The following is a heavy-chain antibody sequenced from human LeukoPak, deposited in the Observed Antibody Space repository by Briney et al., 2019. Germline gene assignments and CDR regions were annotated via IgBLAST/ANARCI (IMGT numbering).Heavy chain of an antibody. CDR2: IKHDGSEK. J-gene: IGHJ4*02. D-gene: IGHD1-26*01. CDR3: ARAREVGATHLRTGV. V-gene: IGHV3-7*01. Sequence: GGSLRLSCAASGFTFSSYWMSWVRQAPGKALEWVANIKHDGSEKYYVDSVKGRFTISRDNAKSSLYLQMNSLRAEDTAVYYCARAREVGATHLRTGVWGQGTLVTVSS. CDR1: GFTFSSYW.